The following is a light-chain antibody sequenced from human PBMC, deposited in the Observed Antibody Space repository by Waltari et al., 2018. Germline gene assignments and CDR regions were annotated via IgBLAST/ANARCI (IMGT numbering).Light chain of an antibody. CDR3: QQYSSSSMFS. V-gene: IGKV1-5*03. CDR1: QSICNL. CDR2: TTF. J-gene: IGKJ2*03. Sequence: EIQLTPSPSTLSASVGDRGTLTCRASQSICNLLAWFQQKPGNPPNLLIYTTFNLERGVPSRFSGSGSGTEFTLTITSLQPDDFATYYCQQYSSSSMFSFGQGTKLEVK.